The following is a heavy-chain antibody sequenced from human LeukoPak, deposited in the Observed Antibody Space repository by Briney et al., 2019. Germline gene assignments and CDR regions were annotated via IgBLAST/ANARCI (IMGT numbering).Heavy chain of an antibody. D-gene: IGHD5-24*01. J-gene: IGHJ4*02. CDR1: SGSISGGTYY. CDR2: IYISGST. Sequence: SQTLSLTCSVSSGSISGGTYYWRWIRQPAGKGLEWMGHIYISGSTNYNPALKSRVTMSVDTSKNQFSLKLSSVTAADTAVYYCATHRDGYNWDYFDYWGQGTLVTVSS. V-gene: IGHV4-61*09. CDR3: ATHRDGYNWDYFDY.